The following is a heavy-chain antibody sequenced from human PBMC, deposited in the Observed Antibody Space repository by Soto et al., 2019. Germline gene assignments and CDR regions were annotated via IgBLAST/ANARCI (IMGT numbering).Heavy chain of an antibody. CDR3: ARLYCSGGSCYSDDAFDI. J-gene: IGHJ3*02. CDR2: ISYDGSNK. CDR1: GFTFSSYA. V-gene: IGHV3-30-3*01. Sequence: QVQLVESGGGVVQPGRSLRLSCAASGFTFSSYAMHWVRQAPGKGLEWVAVISYDGSNKYYADSVKGRFTISRDNSKKTLYLQMNSLRAEDTAVYYCARLYCSGGSCYSDDAFDIWGQGTMVTVSS. D-gene: IGHD2-15*01.